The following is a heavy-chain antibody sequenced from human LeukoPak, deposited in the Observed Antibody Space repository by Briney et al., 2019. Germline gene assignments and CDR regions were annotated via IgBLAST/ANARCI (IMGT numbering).Heavy chain of an antibody. Sequence: SETLTLTCTVSGGSISSGGYYWSWIRQPPGKGLEWIGYIYHSGSTYYNPSLKSRVTISVDRSKNQFSLKLSSVTAADTAVYYCASLSGYSTPWGQGTLVTVSS. J-gene: IGHJ5*02. CDR1: GGSISSGGYY. V-gene: IGHV4-30-2*01. CDR3: ASLSGYSTP. CDR2: IYHSGST. D-gene: IGHD6-13*01.